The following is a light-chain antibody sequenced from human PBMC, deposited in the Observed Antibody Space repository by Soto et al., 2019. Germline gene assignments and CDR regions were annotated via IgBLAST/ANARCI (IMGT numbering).Light chain of an antibody. CDR2: GAS. CDR3: QQYGSSPQT. Sequence: EIVLTQSPGTLSLSPGERATLSCRASQSISSSYLAWYQQKPGQAPRLLIYGASSRDTGIPDRFSGSGSGTDFALTINRLDPEDFAVYYCQQYGSSPQTFGQGTKLEIK. CDR1: QSISSSY. J-gene: IGKJ2*01. V-gene: IGKV3-20*01.